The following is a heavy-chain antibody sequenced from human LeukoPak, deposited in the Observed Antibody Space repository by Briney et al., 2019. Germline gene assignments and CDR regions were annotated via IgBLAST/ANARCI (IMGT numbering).Heavy chain of an antibody. V-gene: IGHV1-46*01. J-gene: IGHJ4*02. CDR3: ARGPLYYDSSGYYYAFDY. D-gene: IGHD3-22*01. CDR1: GYTFTSYY. CDR2: INPSGGST. Sequence: ASVKVSCKASGYTFTSYYMHWVRQAPGQGLEWMGIINPSGGSTSYAQKFQGRVTITTDESTSTAYMELSSLRSEDTAVYYCARGPLYYDSSGYYYAFDYWGQGTLVTVSS.